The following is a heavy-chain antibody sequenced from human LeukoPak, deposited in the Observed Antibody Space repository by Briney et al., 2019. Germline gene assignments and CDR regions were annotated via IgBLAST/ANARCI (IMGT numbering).Heavy chain of an antibody. V-gene: IGHV3-74*01. D-gene: IGHD6-19*01. J-gene: IGHJ5*02. CDR3: ARVPHSSGWRGDWFDP. CDR1: GFTFSSYW. Sequence: PGGSLRLSCAASGFTFSSYWMHWVRQAPGKGLVWVSRINSDGSSTSYADSVKGRFTISRDNAKNTLYLQMNSLRAEDTAVYYCARVPHSSGWRGDWFDPWGQGTLVTVSS. CDR2: INSDGSST.